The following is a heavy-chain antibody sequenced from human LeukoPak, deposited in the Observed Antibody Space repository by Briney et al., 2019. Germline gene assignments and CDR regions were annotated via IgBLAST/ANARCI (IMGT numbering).Heavy chain of an antibody. CDR3: AKDRQHYDFWSGYYLSDFDY. Sequence: HPGGSLRLSCAASGFTFSSYAMSWVRQAPGKGLEWVSAISGSGDSTYYGDSVKGRFTISRDNSKNTLYLQMNSLRAEDTAVYYCAKDRQHYDFWSGYYLSDFDYWGQGTLVTVSS. V-gene: IGHV3-23*01. D-gene: IGHD3-3*01. CDR2: ISGSGDST. CDR1: GFTFSSYA. J-gene: IGHJ4*02.